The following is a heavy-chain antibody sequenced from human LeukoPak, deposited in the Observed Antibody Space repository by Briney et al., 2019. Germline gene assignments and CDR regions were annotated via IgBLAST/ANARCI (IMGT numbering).Heavy chain of an antibody. Sequence: GGSLRLSRAASGFILNAYEMKWVRQAPGGGLEGVSYISRSGTSIYYTVSVRGRFAMSRHNGKTVYLQMNSLRAEDTAVYYCARAPGYTSCGRGHYFDYWGQGALGTVSS. V-gene: IGHV3-48*03. CDR2: ISRSGTSI. CDR3: ARAPGYTSCGRGHYFDY. CDR1: GFILNAYE. J-gene: IGHJ4*02. D-gene: IGHD6-19*01.